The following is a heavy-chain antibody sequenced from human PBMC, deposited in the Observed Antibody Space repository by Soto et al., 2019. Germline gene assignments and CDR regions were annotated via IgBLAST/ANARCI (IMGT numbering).Heavy chain of an antibody. D-gene: IGHD4-17*01. J-gene: IGHJ6*02. Sequence: ASLKVSCKSSGYTFXGYDMHWVRQAPGQGLEWMGWINPNSGGTNYAQKFQGWVTMTRDTSISTAYMELSRLRSDDTAVYYCARDLINMHDYGDSRDGVGYYYYGMDAWGQGTAVTVSS. CDR2: INPNSGGT. CDR1: GYTFXGYD. V-gene: IGHV1-2*04. CDR3: ARDLINMHDYGDSRDGVGYYYYGMDA.